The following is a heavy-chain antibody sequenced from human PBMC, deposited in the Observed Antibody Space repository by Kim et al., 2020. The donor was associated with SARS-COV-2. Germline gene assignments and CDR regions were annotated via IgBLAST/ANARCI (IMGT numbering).Heavy chain of an antibody. CDR3: ARQDGYSYGLYYFDY. Sequence: SLTSRVTISLDTSKNQFALKLSSVTAADTAVYYCARQDGYSYGLYYFDYWGQGTLVTVSS. D-gene: IGHD5-18*01. J-gene: IGHJ4*02. V-gene: IGHV4-59*08.